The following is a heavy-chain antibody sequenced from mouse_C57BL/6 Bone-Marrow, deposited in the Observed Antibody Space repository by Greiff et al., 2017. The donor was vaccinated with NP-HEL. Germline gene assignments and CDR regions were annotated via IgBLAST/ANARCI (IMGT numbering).Heavy chain of an antibody. D-gene: IGHD1-1*01. CDR2: IHPNSGST. Sequence: VQLQQPGAELVKPGASVKLSCKASGYTFTSYWMHWVKQRPGQGLEWIGMIHPNSGSTNYNEKFKSKVTLTVDKTSSTAYMQISSLTSEDAAFYYCARGPLVADFDYWGQGTTLTVSS. CDR1: GYTFTSYW. CDR3: ARGPLVADFDY. V-gene: IGHV1-64*01. J-gene: IGHJ2*01.